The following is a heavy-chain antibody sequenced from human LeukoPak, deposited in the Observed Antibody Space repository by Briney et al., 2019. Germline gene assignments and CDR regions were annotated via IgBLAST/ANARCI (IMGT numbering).Heavy chain of an antibody. D-gene: IGHD2-15*01. V-gene: IGHV1-69*04. CDR1: GDTFSSYA. CDR3: ARDPRHCSGGSCYLDY. Sequence: SVKVSCKASGDTFSSYAISWVRQAPGQGLEWMGRIIPILGIANYAQKFQGRVTITADKSTSTAYMELSSLRSEDTAVYYCARDPRHCSGGSCYLDYSGQGTLVTVSS. J-gene: IGHJ4*02. CDR2: IIPILGIA.